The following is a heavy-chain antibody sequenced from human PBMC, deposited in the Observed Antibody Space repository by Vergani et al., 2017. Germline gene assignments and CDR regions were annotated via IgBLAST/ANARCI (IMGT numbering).Heavy chain of an antibody. CDR2: ITSSSSYR. CDR3: AKDGSGWLTNIDY. D-gene: IGHD6-19*01. Sequence: EVQLVESGGGLVKPGGSLRLSCAASGFTFSSYSMNWVRQAPGKGLEWVSFITSSSSYRYYADSVKGRFTISRDNATKSLYLQTNRLRAEDTVVDYCAKDGSGWLTNIDYWGQGTLVTVSS. CDR1: GFTFSSYS. V-gene: IGHV3-21*01. J-gene: IGHJ4*02.